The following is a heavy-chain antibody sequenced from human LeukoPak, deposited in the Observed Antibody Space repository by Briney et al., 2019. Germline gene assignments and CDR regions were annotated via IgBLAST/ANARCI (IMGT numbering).Heavy chain of an antibody. CDR3: ARGGYYGSGNDFRFDP. D-gene: IGHD3-10*01. CDR1: GGSINNYY. Sequence: TSETLSLTCSVSGGSINNYYWSWIRQSPGKGLECIGYIHYTGSTNYNPSLKSRVTISVETSKNQFSLKLKSVTAADTAVYYCARGGYYGSGNDFRFDPWGQGTLVTVSS. CDR2: IHYTGST. J-gene: IGHJ5*02. V-gene: IGHV4-59*01.